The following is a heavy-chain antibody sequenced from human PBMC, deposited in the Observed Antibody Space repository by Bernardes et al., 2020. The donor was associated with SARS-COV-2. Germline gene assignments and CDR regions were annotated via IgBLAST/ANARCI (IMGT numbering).Heavy chain of an antibody. Sequence: SETLSLTCAVYGGSFSGYYWSWLRQPPGKGLEWIGEINHSGSTNYNPSLKSRVTISVDTSKNQFSLKLSSVTAADTAVYYCASTMVRGVTHGGMDVWGKGTTVTVSS. V-gene: IGHV4-34*01. D-gene: IGHD3-10*01. CDR3: ASTMVRGVTHGGMDV. CDR1: GGSFSGYY. CDR2: INHSGST. J-gene: IGHJ6*04.